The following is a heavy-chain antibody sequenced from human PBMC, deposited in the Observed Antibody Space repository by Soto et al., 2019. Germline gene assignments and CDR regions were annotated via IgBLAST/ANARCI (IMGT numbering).Heavy chain of an antibody. CDR3: AKDLTSTSPSPDY. V-gene: IGHV3-23*01. CDR1: GFTFSSYA. CDR2: ISGSGDRT. Sequence: PGGSLRLSCAASGFTFSSYAMSWVRQAPGKGLEWVSAISGSGDRTYYADSVKGRFTISRDKSKNTLFLQINSLRADDTAVYYCAKDLTSTSPSPDYWGQGTLVTVSS. J-gene: IGHJ4*02. D-gene: IGHD6-6*01.